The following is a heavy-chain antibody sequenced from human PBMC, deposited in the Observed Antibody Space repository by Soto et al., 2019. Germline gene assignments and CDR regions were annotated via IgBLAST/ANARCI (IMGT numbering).Heavy chain of an antibody. J-gene: IGHJ4*02. CDR2: IYYRGNA. D-gene: IGHD3-9*01. Sequence: SETLSLTCSVSDDSINSDKYYWGWIRQPPGKGLEWIGSIYYRGNAYYNPSLQTRVTISLDKSKNQYSLKLNSVTAADSAVFFCARLEGLATISYYFDFWGPGALVTVSS. CDR1: DDSINSDKYY. V-gene: IGHV4-39*01. CDR3: ARLEGLATISYYFDF.